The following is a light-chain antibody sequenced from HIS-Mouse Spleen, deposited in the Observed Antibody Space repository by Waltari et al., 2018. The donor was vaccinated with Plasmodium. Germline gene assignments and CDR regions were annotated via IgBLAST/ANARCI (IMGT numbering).Light chain of an antibody. CDR2: ASS. Sequence: DIQMTQSQSSLSASVGDRVTSTSRASQSIRSYFNWYQQKPGKAPNLLIYASSSLQTGDPSRFSGSGSGADFTLTISSQQPDGIATVYGQQTYITAPYTFDHGTSVKI. V-gene: IGKV1-39*01. CDR3: QQTYITAPYT. J-gene: IGKJ2*01. CDR1: QSIRSY.